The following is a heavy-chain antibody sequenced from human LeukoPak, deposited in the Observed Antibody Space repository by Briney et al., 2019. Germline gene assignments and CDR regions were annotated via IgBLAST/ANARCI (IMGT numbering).Heavy chain of an antibody. CDR3: VKGPTGVPPLEY. J-gene: IGHJ4*02. D-gene: IGHD1-1*01. CDR2: IFTGGDT. V-gene: IGHV3-53*01. CDR1: GFAVSNSF. Sequence: GGSLRLSCAVSGFAVSNSFMSWVRQAPGKGLEWLSVIFTGGDTYYAGSVKGRFTISRDNSENTLYLQMNSLTAEDTALYYCVKGPTGVPPLEYWGQGTLVTVSS.